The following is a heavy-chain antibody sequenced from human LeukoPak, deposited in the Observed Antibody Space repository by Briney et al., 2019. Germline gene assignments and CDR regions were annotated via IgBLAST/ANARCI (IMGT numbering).Heavy chain of an antibody. J-gene: IGHJ4*02. Sequence: SETLSLTCTVSGGSISSSSYYWGWIRQPPGKGLEWIGSIYYSGSTYYNPSLKSRVTISVDTSKNQFSLKLSSVTAADTAVYYCAKDGASVHYDTSPRLDYWGQGTLVTVSS. CDR3: AKDGASVHYDTSPRLDY. CDR2: IYYSGST. D-gene: IGHD3-9*01. V-gene: IGHV4-39*07. CDR1: GGSISSSSYY.